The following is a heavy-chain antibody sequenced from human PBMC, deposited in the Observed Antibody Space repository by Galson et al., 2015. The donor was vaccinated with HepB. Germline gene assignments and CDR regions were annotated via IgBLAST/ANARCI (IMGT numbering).Heavy chain of an antibody. CDR3: AREVNYYDSSGYFDY. D-gene: IGHD3-22*01. CDR1: GGSISSGSYY. J-gene: IGHJ4*02. CDR2: IYTSGST. V-gene: IGHV4-61*02. Sequence: TLSLTCTVSGGSISSGSYYWSWIRQPAGKGLEWIGRIYTSGSTNYNPSLKSRVTISVDTSKNQFSLKLSSVTAADTAVYYCAREVNYYDSSGYFDYWGQGTLVTVSS.